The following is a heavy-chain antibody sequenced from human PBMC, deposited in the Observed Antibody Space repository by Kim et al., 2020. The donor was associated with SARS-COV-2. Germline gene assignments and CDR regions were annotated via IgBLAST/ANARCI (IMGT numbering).Heavy chain of an antibody. J-gene: IGHJ6*02. V-gene: IGHV1-69*13. CDR2: IIPIFGTA. D-gene: IGHD1-26*01. CDR1: GGTFSSYA. Sequence: SVKVSCKASGGTFSSYAISWVRQAPGQGLEWMGGIIPIFGTANYAQKFQGRVTITADESTSTAYMELSSLRSEDTAVYYCAREGGSYPNYYYYYYGMDVWGQGTTVTVSS. CDR3: AREGGSYPNYYYYYYGMDV.